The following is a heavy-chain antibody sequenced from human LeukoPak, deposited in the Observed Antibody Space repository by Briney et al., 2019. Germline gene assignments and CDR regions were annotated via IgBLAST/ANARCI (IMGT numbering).Heavy chain of an antibody. CDR1: GXTFSSYG. D-gene: IGHD2-8*01. CDR3: ARDPDLGYCTNGVCYYFDY. CDR2: IWYDGSNK. V-gene: IGHV3-33*01. Sequence: PGGSLRLSCAASGXTFSSYGMHWVRQAPGKGLEWVAVIWYDGSNKYYADSVKGRFTISRDNSKNTLYLQMNSLRAEDTAVYYCARDPDLGYCTNGVCYYFDYWGQGTLVTVSS. J-gene: IGHJ4*02.